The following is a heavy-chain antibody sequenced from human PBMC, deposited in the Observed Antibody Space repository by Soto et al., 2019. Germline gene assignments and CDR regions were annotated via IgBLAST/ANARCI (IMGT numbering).Heavy chain of an antibody. D-gene: IGHD6-19*01. Sequence: GGSLRLSCAASGFTFSSYAMSWVRQVPGKGLEWVSGISGSGGSTYYADSVKGRFTISRDNSKNTLYLQMNSLRAEDTAVYYCAKIVGSSGWYEDAFDIWGQGTMVTVSS. CDR3: AKIVGSSGWYEDAFDI. V-gene: IGHV3-23*01. CDR2: ISGSGGST. CDR1: GFTFSSYA. J-gene: IGHJ3*02.